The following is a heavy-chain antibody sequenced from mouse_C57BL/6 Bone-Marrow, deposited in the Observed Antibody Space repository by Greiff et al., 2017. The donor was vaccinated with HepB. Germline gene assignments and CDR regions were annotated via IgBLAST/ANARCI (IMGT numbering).Heavy chain of an antibody. Sequence: EVQVVESGGGLVQPKGSLKLSCAASGFSFNTYAMNWVRQAPGKGLEWVARIRSKSNNYATYYADSVKDRFTISRDDSESMLYLQMNNLKTEDTAMYYCVRDDYDPFAYWGQGTLVTVSA. CDR1: GFSFNTYA. V-gene: IGHV10-1*01. CDR3: VRDDYDPFAY. J-gene: IGHJ3*01. D-gene: IGHD2-4*01. CDR2: IRSKSNNYAT.